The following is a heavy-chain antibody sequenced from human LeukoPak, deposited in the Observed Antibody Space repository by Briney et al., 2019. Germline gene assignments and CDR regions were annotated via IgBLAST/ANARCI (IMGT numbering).Heavy chain of an antibody. CDR1: GFTFRDLA. V-gene: IGHV3-23*01. CDR2: IFGNGAGT. CDR3: AKFSGWKVRAYYFDY. J-gene: IGHJ4*02. Sequence: PGGPLRLSCTASGFTFRDLAISWVRRAPGRGLEWVSLIFGNGAGTYYANSVKGRFTISRYNSKNTLYLQMTSLRGKATDVYDCAKFSGWKVRAYYFDYWGQGTQVTVSS. D-gene: IGHD6-19*01.